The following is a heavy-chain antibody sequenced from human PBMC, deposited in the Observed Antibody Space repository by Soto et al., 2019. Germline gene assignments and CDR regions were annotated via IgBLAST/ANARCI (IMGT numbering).Heavy chain of an antibody. CDR2: IYSGGST. J-gene: IGHJ3*02. Sequence: PGGSLRLSCAASGFTVSSNYMSWVRQAPGKGLEWVSVIYSGGSTYYADSVKGRFTISRDNSKNTLYLQMNSLRAEDTPVYYCGKDHPPAAPGLTAFDIWGQGPTVTVSS. D-gene: IGHD3-16*01. V-gene: IGHV3-66*01. CDR3: GKDHPPAAPGLTAFDI. CDR1: GFTVSSNY.